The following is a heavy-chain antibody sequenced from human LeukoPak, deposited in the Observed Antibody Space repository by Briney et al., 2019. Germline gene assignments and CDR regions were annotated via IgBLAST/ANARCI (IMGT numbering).Heavy chain of an antibody. J-gene: IGHJ4*02. Sequence: ASVKVSCKASGYTFTSNYIHWVRQAPGQGLEWVGMIYPRDGSTSYAQKFQGRVTVTRDTSTSTVHMELSGLRSEDTAVYYCARDQEGFDYWGQGTLVTVSS. CDR3: ARDQEGFDY. CDR2: IYPRDGST. CDR1: GYTFTSNY. V-gene: IGHV1-46*01.